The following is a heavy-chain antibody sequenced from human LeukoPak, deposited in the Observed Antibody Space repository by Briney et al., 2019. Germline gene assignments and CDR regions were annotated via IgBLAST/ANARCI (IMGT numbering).Heavy chain of an antibody. D-gene: IGHD3-9*01. Sequence: PGGSLRLSCAASGFTFSSYAMSWVRQAPGKGLEWVSPISGSGGSTYYADSVKGRFTISRDNSKNTLYLQMNSLRAEDTAVYHCAKVIGREDYDILTAPDAFDIWGQGTMVTVSS. CDR1: GFTFSSYA. J-gene: IGHJ3*02. V-gene: IGHV3-23*01. CDR2: ISGSGGST. CDR3: AKVIGREDYDILTAPDAFDI.